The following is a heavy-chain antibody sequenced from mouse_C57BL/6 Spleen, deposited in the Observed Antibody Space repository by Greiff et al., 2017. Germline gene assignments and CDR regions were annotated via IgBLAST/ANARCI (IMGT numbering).Heavy chain of an antibody. D-gene: IGHD2-3*01. CDR3: AGVYDGYYFDY. CDR2: IHPNSGST. CDR1: GYTFTSYW. Sequence: QVHVKQPGAELVKPGASVKLSCKASGYTFTSYWMHWVKQRPGQGLEWIGMIHPNSGSTNYNEKFKSKATLTVDKSSSTAYMQLSSLTSEDSAVYYCAGVYDGYYFDYWGQGTTLTVSS. J-gene: IGHJ2*01. V-gene: IGHV1-64*01.